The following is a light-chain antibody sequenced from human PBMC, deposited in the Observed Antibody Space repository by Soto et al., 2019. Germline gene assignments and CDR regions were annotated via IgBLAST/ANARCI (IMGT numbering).Light chain of an antibody. CDR1: SSDIGAYKY. CDR3: SSYTGSNTGM. V-gene: IGLV2-14*01. CDR2: EVN. Sequence: QSVLTQPASVSGSPGQPITISCSGTSSDIGAYKYVSWYQQHPGKVPKLMIYEVNNRPSGVSDRFSGSKSGNTASLTISGLQAEDEAYYYCSSYTGSNTGMFGGGTKLTVL. J-gene: IGLJ3*02.